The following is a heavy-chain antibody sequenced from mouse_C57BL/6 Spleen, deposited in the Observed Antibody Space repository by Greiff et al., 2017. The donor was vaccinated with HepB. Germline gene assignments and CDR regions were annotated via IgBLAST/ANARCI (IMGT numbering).Heavy chain of an antibody. D-gene: IGHD1-2*01. CDR1: GYTFTSYW. CDR2: IDPSDSYT. V-gene: IGHV1-69*01. J-gene: IGHJ1*03. CDR3: ARKDTTAYWYFDV. Sequence: VQLQQPGAELVMPGASVKLSCKASGYTFTSYWMHWVKQRPGQGLEWIGEIDPSDSYTNYNQKFKGKSTLTIDKSSSTAYMQLSSLTSEDSAVYYCARKDTTAYWYFDVWGTGTTVTVSS.